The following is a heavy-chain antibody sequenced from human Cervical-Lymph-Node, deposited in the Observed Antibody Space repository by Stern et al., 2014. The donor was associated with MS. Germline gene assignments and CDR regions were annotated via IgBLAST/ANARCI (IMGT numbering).Heavy chain of an antibody. J-gene: IGHJ3*02. V-gene: IGHV3-9*01. Sequence: EVQLVESGGDLVQPGRSLRLSCAASGFKFDGYGMHWVRQNPGQGLEWVSGINWNGGKRGYAVPVKGRFTISRDNAKNSLYLQMNSLRPEDTALYYCARDFSPGSGDEAVSDAFDIWGQGTMVTVSS. D-gene: IGHD2-15*01. CDR1: GFKFDGYG. CDR2: INWNGGKR. CDR3: ARDFSPGSGDEAVSDAFDI.